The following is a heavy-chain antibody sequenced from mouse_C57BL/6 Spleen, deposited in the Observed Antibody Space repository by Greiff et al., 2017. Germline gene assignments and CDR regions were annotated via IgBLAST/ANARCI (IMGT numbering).Heavy chain of an antibody. CDR3: AREGITTVVARYFDV. CDR2: IYPRSGNT. CDR1: GYTFTSYG. J-gene: IGHJ1*03. Sequence: VQLQQSGAELARPGASVKLSCKASGYTFTSYGISWVKQRTGQGLEWIGEIYPRSGNTYYNEKFKGKAPLTADKSSSTAYMELRSLTSEDSAVYFCAREGITTVVARYFDVWGTGTTVTVSS. V-gene: IGHV1-81*01. D-gene: IGHD1-1*01.